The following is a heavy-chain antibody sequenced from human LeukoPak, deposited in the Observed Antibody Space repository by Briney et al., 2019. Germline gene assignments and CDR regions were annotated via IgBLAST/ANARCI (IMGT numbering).Heavy chain of an antibody. V-gene: IGHV1-2*02. CDR1: GYAFNGYY. CDR2: INPNSGGT. J-gene: IGHJ6*03. Sequence: ASVKVSCKASGYAFNGYYMHWVRQTPGQGLEWMGWINPNSGGTNYAQKFQGRVTMTRDTSISTAYMELSSLRSDDTAVYYCARGHYYGSGTYYENYYYYYMDVWGKGTTVTVSS. D-gene: IGHD3-10*01. CDR3: ARGHYYGSGTYYENYYYYYMDV.